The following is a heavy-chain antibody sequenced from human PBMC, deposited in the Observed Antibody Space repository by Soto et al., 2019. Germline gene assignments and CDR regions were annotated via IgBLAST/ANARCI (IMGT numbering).Heavy chain of an antibody. V-gene: IGHV3-74*01. Sequence: GGSLRLSCAASGFTFSSYWMHWVRQAPGKGLVWVSRINSDGSSTSYADSVKGRFTISRDNAKNTLYLQMNSLRAEDTAVYYCARGDTNYDFWSGYYAFDIWGQGTMVTVSS. CDR1: GFTFSSYW. CDR3: ARGDTNYDFWSGYYAFDI. J-gene: IGHJ3*02. CDR2: INSDGSST. D-gene: IGHD3-3*01.